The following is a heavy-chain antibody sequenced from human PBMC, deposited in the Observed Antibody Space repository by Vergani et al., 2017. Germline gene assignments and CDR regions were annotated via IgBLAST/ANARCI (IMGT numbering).Heavy chain of an antibody. Sequence: QVQLHESGPGLVKPSETLSLTCTVSGGSISSYYCSWIRQPPGKGLVWIGYIYYSGSTNYNPSLKSRVTISVDTSKNQFSLKLSSVTAADTAVYYCARGWVDIVATIKAYYYYGMDVWGQGTTVTVSS. J-gene: IGHJ6*02. CDR2: IYYSGST. CDR3: ARGWVDIVATIKAYYYYGMDV. D-gene: IGHD5-12*01. CDR1: GGSISSYY. V-gene: IGHV4-59*01.